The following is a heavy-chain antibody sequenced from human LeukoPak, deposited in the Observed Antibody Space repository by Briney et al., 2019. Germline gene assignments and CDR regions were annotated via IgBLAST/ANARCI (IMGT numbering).Heavy chain of an antibody. V-gene: IGHV3-23*01. J-gene: IGHJ5*02. CDR3: AKKLVMGPTGGFDP. CDR2: ITGSGGSS. D-gene: IGHD1-26*01. CDR1: GFTFISHT. Sequence: HPGGCLRLSCAASGFTFISHTMGWVRQATGKGLERDSTITGSGGSSSYADSVKGRFTISRDNSRSTLFLQMNSLRAEDTAVYYCAKKLVMGPTGGFDPWGQGTQVSVSS.